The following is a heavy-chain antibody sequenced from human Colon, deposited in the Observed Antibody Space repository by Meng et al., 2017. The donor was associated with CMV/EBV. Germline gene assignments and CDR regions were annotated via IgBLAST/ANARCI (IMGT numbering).Heavy chain of an antibody. CDR3: ARGMGVFRFPGDGIDI. D-gene: IGHD3-3*01. CDR2: NSYDGSKK. V-gene: IGHV3-30-3*01. Sequence: GESLKISCAASGFTFSNYPMHWVRQAPGKGLEWVAVNSYDGSKKYYGDSVKGRFSISRDNSRNTLYLQMDSLGAEDTAVYYCARGMGVFRFPGDGIDIWGQGTMVTVS. J-gene: IGHJ3*02. CDR1: GFTFSNYP.